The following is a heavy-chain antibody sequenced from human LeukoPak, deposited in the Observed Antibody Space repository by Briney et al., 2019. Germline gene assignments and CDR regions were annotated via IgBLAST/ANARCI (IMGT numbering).Heavy chain of an antibody. CDR1: GFTFSSYG. CDR3: ARVSVISTMIVVVPDTFDY. D-gene: IGHD3-22*01. V-gene: IGHV3-7*01. J-gene: IGHJ4*02. CDR2: IKKDGSER. Sequence: GGSLRLSCAASGFTFSSYGMHWVRQAPGRGLEWVANIKKDGSERYYVDSVKGRFTISRDNAKNSLYLQMNSLRAEDTAVYYCARVSVISTMIVVVPDTFDYWGQGTLVTVSS.